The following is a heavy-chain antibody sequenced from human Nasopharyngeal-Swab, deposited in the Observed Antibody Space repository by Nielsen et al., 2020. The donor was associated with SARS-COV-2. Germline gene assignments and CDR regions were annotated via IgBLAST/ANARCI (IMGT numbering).Heavy chain of an antibody. CDR1: GFSLRPSAVG. D-gene: IGHD3-16*02. CDR2: IYWDDDK. Sequence: SGPPQVKPTHTLMLICTFSGFSLRPSAVGVGWIRQPPGKDLEWLALIYWDDDKRYSPHLKSRLHITKDTSKNQVILTLTNMDPVDTATYYCAHSAHDYDWGSYRFDYWGQGTLVTVSS. V-gene: IGHV2-5*02. J-gene: IGHJ4*02. CDR3: AHSAHDYDWGSYRFDY.